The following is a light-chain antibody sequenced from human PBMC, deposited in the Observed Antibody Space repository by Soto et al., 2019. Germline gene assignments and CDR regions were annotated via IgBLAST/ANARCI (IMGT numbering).Light chain of an antibody. V-gene: IGLV1-44*01. CDR3: AAWDDSLNGFYV. J-gene: IGLJ1*01. CDR2: SNN. CDR1: SSNIGSNT. Sequence: QSVLTPPPSASGSPWQRVTISCSGNSSNIGSNTVNWYQQLPGTAPKLLIYSNNQRPSGVPDRFSGSKSGTSASLAISGLQSEDEADNYCAAWDDSLNGFYVFGTGAKVPVL.